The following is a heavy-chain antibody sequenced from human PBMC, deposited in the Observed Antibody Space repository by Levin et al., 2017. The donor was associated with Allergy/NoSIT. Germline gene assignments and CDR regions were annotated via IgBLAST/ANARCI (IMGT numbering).Heavy chain of an antibody. Sequence: SETLSLTCTVSGGSISSGDYYWSWIRQPPGKGLEWLVYIYYSGSTYYNPSLKSRVTISVDTSKNQFSLKLSSVTAADTAVYYCARDPLKFGEFAFEIWGQGTMVTVSS. CDR1: GGSISSGDYY. CDR3: ARDPLKFGEFAFEI. CDR2: IYYSGST. D-gene: IGHD3-10*01. V-gene: IGHV4-30-4*01. J-gene: IGHJ3*02.